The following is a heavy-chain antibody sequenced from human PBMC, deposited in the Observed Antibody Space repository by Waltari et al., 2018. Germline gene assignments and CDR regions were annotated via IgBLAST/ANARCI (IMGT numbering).Heavy chain of an antibody. CDR1: GYTFISYS. J-gene: IGHJ4*02. Sequence: QVQLVQSGPEMKKPGASVKVSCTASGYTFISYSIDWVRQAPGQGLEWMGWISTYKCNTNDAQKFQGRVTMTTDTATSTVYMELRSLRSDDTAVYYCTRGYGNYYGSGSYHFWGQGTLVTVSS. CDR3: TRGYGNYYGSGSYHF. D-gene: IGHD3-10*01. V-gene: IGHV1-18*01. CDR2: ISTYKCNT.